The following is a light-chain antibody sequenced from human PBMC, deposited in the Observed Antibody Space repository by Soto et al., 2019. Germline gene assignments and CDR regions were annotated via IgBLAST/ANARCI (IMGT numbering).Light chain of an antibody. V-gene: IGKV3-15*01. CDR1: QSLGSD. CDR3: QQYNKWPPIT. CDR2: GAS. Sequence: IVMTQSPGTLSLSRGDTATLSCSASQSLGSDLAWYQQKPGQAPRLLIFGASARPTGIPARISGSGSGTEVTLIISSLQYADSAVYYCQQYNKWPPITFGQGTRLEIK. J-gene: IGKJ5*01.